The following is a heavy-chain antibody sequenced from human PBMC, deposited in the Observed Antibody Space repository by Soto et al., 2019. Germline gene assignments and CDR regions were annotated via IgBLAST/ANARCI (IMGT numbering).Heavy chain of an antibody. J-gene: IGHJ4*02. CDR3: ARGTYFDD. Sequence: ASVKVSCKAAGYTLTTYGVSWVRQAPGQGLEWVGWISAYNDHTNYAQKFQGRVTMTTDTSTSTAYMELRGLRSDDTAVYYCARGTYFDDWGQGTLVTVSS. D-gene: IGHD1-1*01. CDR2: ISAYNDHT. V-gene: IGHV1-18*01. CDR1: GYTLTTYG.